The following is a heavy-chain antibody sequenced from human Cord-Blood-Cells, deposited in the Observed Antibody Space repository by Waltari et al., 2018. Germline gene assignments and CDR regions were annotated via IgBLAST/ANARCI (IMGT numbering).Heavy chain of an antibody. CDR3: ARVNFFGVAPHQDY. Sequence: EVQLVESGGGLVQPGGSLRLACAASGFTFGSYWMGWARPAPGKGLEWVANIKKDGSEKYYVDSVKGRFTISRDNAKNSLYLQMNSLRAEDTAVYYCARVNFFGVAPHQDYWGQGTLVTVSS. D-gene: IGHD3-3*01. CDR1: GFTFGSYW. V-gene: IGHV3-7*03. CDR2: IKKDGSEK. J-gene: IGHJ4*02.